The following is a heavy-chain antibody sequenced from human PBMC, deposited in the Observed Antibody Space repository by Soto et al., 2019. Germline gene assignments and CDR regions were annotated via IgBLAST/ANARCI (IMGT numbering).Heavy chain of an antibody. V-gene: IGHV4-34*01. J-gene: IGHJ6*03. Sequence: PSETLSLTCAVYGGSFSGYYWSWIRQPPGKGLEWIGEINHSGSTNYNPSLKSRVTISVDTSKNQFSLKLSSVTAADTAVHYCARGLHYYYYYMDVWGKGTTVTVSS. CDR3: ARGLHYYYYYMDV. CDR2: INHSGST. CDR1: GGSFSGYY.